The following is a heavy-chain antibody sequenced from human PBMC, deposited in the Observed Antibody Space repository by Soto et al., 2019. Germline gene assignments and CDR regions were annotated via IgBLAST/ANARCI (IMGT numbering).Heavy chain of an antibody. D-gene: IGHD6-19*01. Sequence: LSLTCAVYGGSFSGYYWSWIRQPPGKGLEWIGEINHSGSTNYNPSLKSRVTISVDTSKNQFSLKLSSVAAADTAVYYCARQGSYSSGRPGYFDYWGQGTLVTVSS. CDR1: GGSFSGYY. CDR2: INHSGST. CDR3: ARQGSYSSGRPGYFDY. V-gene: IGHV4-34*01. J-gene: IGHJ4*02.